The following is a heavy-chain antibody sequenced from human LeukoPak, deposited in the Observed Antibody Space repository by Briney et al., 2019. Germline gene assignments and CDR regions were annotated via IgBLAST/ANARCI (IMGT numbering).Heavy chain of an antibody. CDR3: ARGRVGASPVDYYYMDV. CDR2: INHSGST. J-gene: IGHJ6*03. CDR1: GGSFSGYY. D-gene: IGHD1-26*01. Sequence: SETLSLTCAVYGGSFSGYYWSWIRQPPGKGLEWIGEINHSGSTNYNPSLKSRVTISVDTSKNQFPLKLSSVTAADTAVYYCARGRVGASPVDYYYMDVWGKGTTVTVSS. V-gene: IGHV4-34*01.